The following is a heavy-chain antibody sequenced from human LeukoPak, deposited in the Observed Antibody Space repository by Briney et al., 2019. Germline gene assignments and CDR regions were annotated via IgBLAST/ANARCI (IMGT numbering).Heavy chain of an antibody. CDR2: IYYSGST. CDR1: GGSISSGGYS. CDR3: ASRGGGYSYGFDY. J-gene: IGHJ4*02. V-gene: IGHV4-31*03. Sequence: SETLSLTCTVSGGSISSGGYSWSWIRQHPGKGLEWIGYIYYSGSTYYNPSLKSRVTISVDTSKNQFSLKLSSVTAADTAVYYWASRGGGYSYGFDYWGQGTLVTVSS. D-gene: IGHD5-18*01.